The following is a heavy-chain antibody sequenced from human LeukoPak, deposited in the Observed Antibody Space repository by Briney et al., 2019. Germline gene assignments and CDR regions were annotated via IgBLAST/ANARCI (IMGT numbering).Heavy chain of an antibody. J-gene: IGHJ4*02. D-gene: IGHD2-8*02. Sequence: PGGSLRLSCAAPGFTFSSYAMHWVRKTPGKGLEWVAVISYDGINKYYADSVKGRFTISGDNSKSPLYLQMDSLRAGDTAVYYCGRDTGTDYFDYWGQGTLVTLSS. V-gene: IGHV3-30-3*01. CDR1: GFTFSSYA. CDR3: GRDTGTDYFDY. CDR2: ISYDGINK.